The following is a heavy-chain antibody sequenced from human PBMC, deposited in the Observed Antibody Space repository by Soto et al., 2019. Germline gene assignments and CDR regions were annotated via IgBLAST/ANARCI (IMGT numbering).Heavy chain of an antibody. CDR2: LSWDRSTV. Sequence: QPGGSLRLSCVASGSSSDPFIMHWVRELPGKGLEWVAGLSWDRSTVAYADSVQGRFTISRDHAKNSVDLLMDSLRPDDTALYFCAVSSPDIVVLPSSIYFTSWGPGTQVTVSS. V-gene: IGHV3-9*02. CDR1: GSSSDPFI. D-gene: IGHD2-15*01. J-gene: IGHJ4*02. CDR3: AVSSPDIVVLPSSIYFTS.